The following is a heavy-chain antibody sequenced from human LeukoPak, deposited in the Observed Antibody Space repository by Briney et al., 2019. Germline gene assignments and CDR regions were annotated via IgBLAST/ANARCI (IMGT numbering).Heavy chain of an antibody. CDR3: AREVVSSPSYFDS. Sequence: GGSLRLSCAASGFTFRNYVIHWVRQAPGKGLEWVSFFYRGDSTYYAESVRGRFTISRDNPKNTLYLLMNSLIPEDTAVYYCAREVVSSPSYFDSWGQGTLVTVSS. D-gene: IGHD2-15*01. J-gene: IGHJ4*02. CDR2: FYRGDST. V-gene: IGHV3-53*01. CDR1: GFTFRNYV.